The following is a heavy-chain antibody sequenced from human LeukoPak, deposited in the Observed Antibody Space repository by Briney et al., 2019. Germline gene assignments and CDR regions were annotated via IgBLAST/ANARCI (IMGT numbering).Heavy chain of an antibody. D-gene: IGHD3-22*01. J-gene: IGHJ4*02. Sequence: GGSLRLSCAASGFTFSSYSMNWLRQAPGKGREWVSSIISSSSYIYYADSVKGRFTISRDNAKNSLYLQMNSLRAEDTAVYYCAREKPALTYYYDSSGYYYFDYWGQGTLVTVSS. CDR2: IISSSSYI. CDR3: AREKPALTYYYDSSGYYYFDY. CDR1: GFTFSSYS. V-gene: IGHV3-21*01.